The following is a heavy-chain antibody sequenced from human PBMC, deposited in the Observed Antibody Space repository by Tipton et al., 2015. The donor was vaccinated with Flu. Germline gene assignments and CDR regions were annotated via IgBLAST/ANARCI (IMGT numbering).Heavy chain of an antibody. CDR2: IYISGST. CDR3: ARTYGPLNWFDP. V-gene: IGHV4-38-2*02. CDR1: GDSFSSRYY. Sequence: TLSLTCTIYGDSFSSRYYWGWIRQPPGKGLEWIGTIYISGSTYYNPSLNSRATISVDTSRNQFSLRLTSVTAADTAVYYCARTYGPLNWFDPWGQGTRVTVSS. D-gene: IGHD2-21*01. J-gene: IGHJ5*02.